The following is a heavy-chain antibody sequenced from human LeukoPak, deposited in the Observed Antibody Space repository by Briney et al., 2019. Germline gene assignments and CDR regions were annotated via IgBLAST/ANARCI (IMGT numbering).Heavy chain of an antibody. Sequence: GGSLRLSCAASGFTFRSYWMSWVRQAPGKGLEWVANIKQDGSEKYYVDSVKGRFTISRDNAKNSLYLQMNSLRAEDTAVYYCARKWTACDYWGQGTLVTVSS. CDR2: IKQDGSEK. D-gene: IGHD2-21*02. V-gene: IGHV3-7*01. CDR1: GFTFRSYW. CDR3: ARKWTACDY. J-gene: IGHJ4*02.